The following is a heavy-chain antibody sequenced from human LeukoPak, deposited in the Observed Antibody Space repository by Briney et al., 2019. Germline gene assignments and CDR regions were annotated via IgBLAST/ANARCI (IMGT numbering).Heavy chain of an antibody. D-gene: IGHD4-17*01. J-gene: IGHJ3*02. CDR3: ARVDTTTVTTYGAFDI. Sequence: WASVKVTCKASGYTFTGYDMHGVRQAPGQGLEGMGWINPNSGGTNYAQQFQGRVTMTRDTSISTAYMELSRLRSDNTAMYYCARVDTTTVTTYGAFDIWGQGTMVTVSS. V-gene: IGHV1-2*02. CDR2: INPNSGGT. CDR1: GYTFTGYD.